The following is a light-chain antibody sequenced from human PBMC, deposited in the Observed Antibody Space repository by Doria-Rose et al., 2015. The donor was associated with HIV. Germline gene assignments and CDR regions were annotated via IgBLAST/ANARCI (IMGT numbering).Light chain of an antibody. CDR3: QSYDSRLSVYV. J-gene: IGLJ1*01. V-gene: IGLV1-40*01. CDR2: GNT. Sequence: QSVLTQPPSVSWAPGQRVAISCTGSSSNIGAGFDVNWYQQFPGTAPKLLIHGNTNRPSEVPDRFSGSKSGTSASLAISGLRAEDEADYYCQSYDSRLSVYVFGTGTKVTVL. CDR1: SSNIGAGFD.